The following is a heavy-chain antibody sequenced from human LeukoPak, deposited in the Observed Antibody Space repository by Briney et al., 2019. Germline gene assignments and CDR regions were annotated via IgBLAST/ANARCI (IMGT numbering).Heavy chain of an antibody. CDR3: ARDPGIAVAGSGFWFDP. CDR2: ISYDGSNK. V-gene: IGHV3-30*04. CDR1: GFTFSSYA. Sequence: TGGSLRLSCAASGFTFSSYAMHWVRQAPGKGLEWVAVISYDGSNKYYADSVKGRFTISRDNSKNTLYLQMNSLRAEDTAVYYCARDPGIAVAGSGFWFDPWGQGTLVTVSS. J-gene: IGHJ5*02. D-gene: IGHD6-19*01.